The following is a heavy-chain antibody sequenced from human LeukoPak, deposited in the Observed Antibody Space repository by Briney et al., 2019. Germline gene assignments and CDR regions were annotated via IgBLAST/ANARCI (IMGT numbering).Heavy chain of an antibody. CDR1: GFIFSNYW. D-gene: IGHD3-22*01. J-gene: IGHJ4*02. V-gene: IGHV3-74*01. CDR3: AKDNDSSGYYGGIFDY. Sequence: GGSLRLSCAASGFIFSNYWMHWVRQAPGKGLVWVSRIKTDGSTITYADSVKGRFTISRDNAMNTLYLQMDSLGAEDTAVYYCAKDNDSSGYYGGIFDYWGQGTLVTVSS. CDR2: IKTDGSTI.